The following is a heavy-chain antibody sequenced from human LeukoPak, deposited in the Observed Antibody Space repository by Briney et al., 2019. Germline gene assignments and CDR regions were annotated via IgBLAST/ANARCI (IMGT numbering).Heavy chain of an antibody. J-gene: IGHJ4*02. D-gene: IGHD3-16*02. Sequence: PGRSLRLSCAASGFTFNSYAMHWVRQAPGKGLEWVAVISSDGSNNYYADSVKGRFTISRDNSKNTLYLQMNSLRAEDTTVYYCAKHLIMITFGGVIVPPFDYWGQGTLVTVSS. CDR1: GFTFNSYA. CDR2: ISSDGSNN. V-gene: IGHV3-30-3*02. CDR3: AKHLIMITFGGVIVPPFDY.